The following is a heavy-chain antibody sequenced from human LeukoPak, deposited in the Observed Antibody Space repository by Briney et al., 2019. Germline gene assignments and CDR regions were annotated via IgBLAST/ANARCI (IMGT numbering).Heavy chain of an antibody. CDR3: ARDSRYCSSTSCYKRAAFDI. J-gene: IGHJ3*02. D-gene: IGHD2-2*02. CDR2: IYHSGST. Sequence: SETLSLTCSVSGYSISSGYYWGWIRQPPGKGPEWIGCIYHSGSTYYNPSLKSRVTISVDTSKNQFSLKLSSVTAADTAVYYCARDSRYCSSTSCYKRAAFDIWGQGTMVTVSS. V-gene: IGHV4-38-2*02. CDR1: GYSISSGYY.